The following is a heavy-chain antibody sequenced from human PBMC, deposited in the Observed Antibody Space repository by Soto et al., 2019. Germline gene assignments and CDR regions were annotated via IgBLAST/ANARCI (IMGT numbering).Heavy chain of an antibody. V-gene: IGHV3-23*01. CDR2: ISGNGGSS. D-gene: IGHD4-17*01. CDR1: GFTFSSYA. Sequence: DVQLLQSGGGLLQPGGSLTLSCAASGFTFSSYAMSWVRQAPGKGLEWVSTISGNGGSSYYADSVKGRFTISRDNSKNTLYLQMISLRVDGTAVYFCAVGGGDYRQLDPWGQGTLVTVSS. J-gene: IGHJ5*02. CDR3: AVGGGDYRQLDP.